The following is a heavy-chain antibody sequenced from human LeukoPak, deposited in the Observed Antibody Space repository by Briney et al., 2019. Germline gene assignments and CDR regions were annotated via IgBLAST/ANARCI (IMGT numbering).Heavy chain of an antibody. Sequence: GGSLRLSCAASRFTFSSYGMHWVRQAPGKGLEWVAFIRYDGSNKYYADSVKGRFTISRDNSKNTLYLQMNSLRAEDTAVYYCATTYGDYGHPKFDYWGQGTLVTVSS. CDR1: RFTFSSYG. D-gene: IGHD4-17*01. J-gene: IGHJ4*02. CDR3: ATTYGDYGHPKFDY. V-gene: IGHV3-30*02. CDR2: IRYDGSNK.